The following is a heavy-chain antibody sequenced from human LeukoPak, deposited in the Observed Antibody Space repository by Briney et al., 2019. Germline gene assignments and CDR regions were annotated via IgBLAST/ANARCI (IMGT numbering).Heavy chain of an antibody. V-gene: IGHV3-66*01. Sequence: GGSLRLSCVGSGFTVSSSYMSWVRQAPGKGLEWVSVPYSGGSTYYADSVKGRFTISRDDSKNTLYLQMNSLRGEDTAVFYCARATMLGYYYGLDVWGQGTTVTVSS. CDR1: GFTVSSSY. D-gene: IGHD3-10*02. CDR2: PYSGGST. J-gene: IGHJ6*02. CDR3: ARATMLGYYYGLDV.